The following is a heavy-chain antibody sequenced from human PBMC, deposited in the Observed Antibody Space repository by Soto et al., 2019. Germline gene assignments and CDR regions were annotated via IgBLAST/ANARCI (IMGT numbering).Heavy chain of an antibody. CDR2: MNPNSGNT. J-gene: IGHJ6*03. CDR3: ARVYFGYCSSTSCYGLTVPHYYYYMDV. CDR1: GYTFTSYD. D-gene: IGHD2-2*03. Sequence: QVQLVQSGAEVKKPGASVKVSCKASGYTFTSYDINWVRQATGQGLEWMGWMNPNSGNTGYAQKFQGRVTMTRNTSINTAYMELSSLRSEDTAVYYCARVYFGYCSSTSCYGLTVPHYYYYMDVWGKGTTVTVSS. V-gene: IGHV1-8*01.